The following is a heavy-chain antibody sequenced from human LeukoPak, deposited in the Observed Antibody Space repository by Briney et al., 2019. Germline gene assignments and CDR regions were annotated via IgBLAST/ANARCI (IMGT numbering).Heavy chain of an antibody. J-gene: IGHJ4*02. CDR3: ARRMRDRPRFDY. D-gene: IGHD2-15*01. CDR1: GGFISISTHY. CDR2: INHSGST. V-gene: IGHV4-39*07. Sequence: PSETLSLTCSVSGGFISISTHYWGWIRQTPGKGLEWIGEINHSGSTNYNPSLKSRVTISVDTSKNQFSLKLSSVTAADTAVYYCARRMRDRPRFDYWGQGTLVTVSS.